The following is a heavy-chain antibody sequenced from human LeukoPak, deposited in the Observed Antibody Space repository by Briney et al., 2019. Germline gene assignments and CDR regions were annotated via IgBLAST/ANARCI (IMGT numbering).Heavy chain of an antibody. V-gene: IGHV3-7*01. CDR3: ARDGGAYSSGWYYYYYYMDV. CDR2: IKQDGSEK. CDR1: GFTFSSYW. J-gene: IGHJ6*03. Sequence: GGSLRLSCAASGFTFSSYWMSWVRQAPGKGLEWVANIKQDGSEKYYVDSVKGRFTISRDSAKNSLYLQMNSLRAKDTAVYYCARDGGAYSSGWYYYYYYMDVWGKGTTVTISS. D-gene: IGHD6-19*01.